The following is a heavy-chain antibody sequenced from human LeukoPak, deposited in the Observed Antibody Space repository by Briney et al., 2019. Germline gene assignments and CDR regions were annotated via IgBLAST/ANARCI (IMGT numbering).Heavy chain of an antibody. Sequence: GGSLRLSCAASGFTFSSYAMSWVRQAPGKGLEWVSAISGSGGSTYYADSVKGRFTISRDNSKNTLYLQMNSLRAEDTAVYYCATHGGNSASFYYYYGMDVWGQGTTVTVSS. CDR2: ISGSGGST. V-gene: IGHV3-23*01. D-gene: IGHD4-23*01. J-gene: IGHJ6*02. CDR3: ATHGGNSASFYYYYGMDV. CDR1: GFTFSSYA.